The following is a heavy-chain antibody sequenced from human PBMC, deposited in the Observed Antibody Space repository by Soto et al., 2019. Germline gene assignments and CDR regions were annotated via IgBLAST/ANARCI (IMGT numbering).Heavy chain of an antibody. CDR1: GGTFSSYA. Sequence: QVQLVQSGAEVKKPGSSVKVSCKASGGTFSSYAISWVRQAPGQGLEWMGGIIPIFGTANYAQKFQGRVKITADESTSTAYMELSSLRSEDTAVYYCARVGQPMRYSSPGRFDPWGQGTLVTVSS. J-gene: IGHJ5*02. D-gene: IGHD6-13*01. V-gene: IGHV1-69*01. CDR3: ARVGQPMRYSSPGRFDP. CDR2: IIPIFGTA.